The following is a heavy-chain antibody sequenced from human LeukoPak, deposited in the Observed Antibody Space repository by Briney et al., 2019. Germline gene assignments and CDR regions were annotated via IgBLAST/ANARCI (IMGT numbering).Heavy chain of an antibody. CDR1: GFTFSNYW. V-gene: IGHV3-7*01. D-gene: IGHD6-13*01. CDR3: ASGYSSSWATFDY. Sequence: GGSQRLSCAASGFTFSNYWMTWVRQAPGKGLEWVANIKPDGSEKNYVDSVKGRFTISRDNAKNSLYLQMNSLRAEDTAVYYCASGYSSSWATFDYWGQGTQVTVSS. CDR2: IKPDGSEK. J-gene: IGHJ4*02.